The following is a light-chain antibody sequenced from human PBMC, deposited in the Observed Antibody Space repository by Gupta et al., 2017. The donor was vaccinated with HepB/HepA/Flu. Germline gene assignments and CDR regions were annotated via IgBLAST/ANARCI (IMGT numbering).Light chain of an antibody. V-gene: IGKV3-15*01. Sequence: ATLSVSPGERATLSCRASQSVSSKLAWYQQKPGQAPRLLIYGASTRATGIPARFSGSGSGTEFTLTISSLQSEDFAVYYCQQYKNCPPITFGQGTXMDIK. CDR3: QQYKNCPPIT. CDR2: GAS. CDR1: QSVSSK. J-gene: IGKJ5*01.